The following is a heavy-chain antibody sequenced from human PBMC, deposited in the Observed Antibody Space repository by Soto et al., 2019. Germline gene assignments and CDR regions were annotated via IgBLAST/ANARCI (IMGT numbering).Heavy chain of an antibody. Sequence: GGSLRLSCAASGFTFSDHYMDWVRQAPGKGLEWVGRTRNKANSYTTEYAASVKGRFTISRDDSKNSLYLQMNSLKTEDTAMYYCARDLKGSNSYAFDIWGQGTMVTVS. CDR3: ARDLKGSNSYAFDI. V-gene: IGHV3-72*01. CDR2: TRNKANSYTT. CDR1: GFTFSDHY. D-gene: IGHD3-10*01. J-gene: IGHJ3*02.